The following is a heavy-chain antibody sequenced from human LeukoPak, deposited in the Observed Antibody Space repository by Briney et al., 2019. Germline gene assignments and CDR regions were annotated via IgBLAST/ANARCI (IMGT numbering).Heavy chain of an antibody. CDR1: GGSISSYY. CDR2: IYTSGST. Sequence: SETLSLXCTVSGGSISSYYWSWSRQPAGKGLEWIGRIYTSGSTNYNPSLKSRVTMSVDTSKNQFSLKLSSVTAADTAVYYCARVSNIPFSSGIYAFDIWGQGTMVTVSS. V-gene: IGHV4-4*07. CDR3: ARVSNIPFSSGIYAFDI. D-gene: IGHD3-10*01. J-gene: IGHJ3*02.